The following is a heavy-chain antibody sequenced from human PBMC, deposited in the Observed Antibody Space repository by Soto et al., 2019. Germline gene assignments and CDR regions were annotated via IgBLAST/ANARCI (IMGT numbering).Heavy chain of an antibody. D-gene: IGHD1-20*01. CDR2: ISAYNGNT. V-gene: IGHV1-18*01. J-gene: IGHJ6*02. CDR1: GYTFTSYG. CDR3: ARDRITGTEHYCYYYGMDV. Sequence: ASVKVSCKASGYTFTSYGISWVRQAPGQGLEWMGWISAYNGNTNYAQRLQGRVTMTTDTSTSTAYMELRSLRSDDTAVYYCARDRITGTEHYCYYYGMDVWGQGTTVTVSS.